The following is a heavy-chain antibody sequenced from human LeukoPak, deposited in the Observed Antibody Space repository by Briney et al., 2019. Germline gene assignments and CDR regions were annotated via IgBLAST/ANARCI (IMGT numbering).Heavy chain of an antibody. CDR3: ARLRAARLYNWFDP. Sequence: PSGTLSLTCTVSGGSISSSSYYWGWIRQPPGKGLEWIGSIYYSGSTYYNPSLKGRVTISVDTSKNQFSLKLSSVTAADTAVYYCARLRAARLYNWFDPWGQGTLVTVSP. V-gene: IGHV4-39*01. CDR2: IYYSGST. CDR1: GGSISSSSYY. D-gene: IGHD6-6*01. J-gene: IGHJ5*02.